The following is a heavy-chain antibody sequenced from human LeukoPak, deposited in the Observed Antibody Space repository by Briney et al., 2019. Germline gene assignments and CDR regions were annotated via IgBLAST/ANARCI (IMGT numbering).Heavy chain of an antibody. Sequence: PGGSLRLSCAASGFTFTRYWMSWVRQAPGKGLEWVANINENGSEKKYLDSVKGRFTISRDNSKNTLYLQMNSLRAEDTAVYYCAKETSGWGNDYWGQGTLVTVSS. CDR1: GFTFTRYW. CDR2: INENGSEK. V-gene: IGHV3-7*01. J-gene: IGHJ4*02. CDR3: AKETSGWGNDY. D-gene: IGHD6-19*01.